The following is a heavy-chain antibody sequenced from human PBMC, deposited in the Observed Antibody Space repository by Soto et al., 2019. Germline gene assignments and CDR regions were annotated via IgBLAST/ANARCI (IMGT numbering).Heavy chain of an antibody. CDR3: AKSLWITAVSMNY. V-gene: IGHV3-23*01. CDR1: GFTFSGYA. D-gene: IGHD6-13*01. CDR2: ISSDGSAT. J-gene: IGHJ4*02. Sequence: PGGSLRLSCAASGFTFSGYAMSWVRQAPGKGLEWVSSISSDGSATNYADSVKGRFTISRDNSKSTLYLQMNSLRVEDTALYYSAKSLWITAVSMNYWGQGSLVTVSS.